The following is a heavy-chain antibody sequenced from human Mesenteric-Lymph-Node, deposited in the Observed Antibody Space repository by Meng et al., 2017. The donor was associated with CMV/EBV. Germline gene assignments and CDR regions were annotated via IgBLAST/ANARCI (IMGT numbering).Heavy chain of an antibody. Sequence: GSLRLSCKGSGYSFPSYWIAWVRQMPGKGLEWMGITYPGDSDTSYSPSFQGQVTISADKSINTAYLHWSSLKASDTATYYCARRSVYNRGGMDVWGQGTTVTVSS. J-gene: IGHJ6*02. CDR2: TYPGDSDT. CDR1: GYSFPSYW. D-gene: IGHD5/OR15-5a*01. CDR3: ARRSVYNRGGMDV. V-gene: IGHV5-51*01.